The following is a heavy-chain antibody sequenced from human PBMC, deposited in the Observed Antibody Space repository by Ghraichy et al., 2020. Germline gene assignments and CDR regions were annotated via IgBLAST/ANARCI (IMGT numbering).Heavy chain of an antibody. Sequence: SCAASGFTFSSYWMSWVRQAPGKGLEWVANIKQDGSEKYYVDSVKGRFTISRDNAKNSLYLQMNSLRAEDTAVYYCARDGRYYDFWSGYYGGGMDVWGQGTTVTVSS. J-gene: IGHJ6*02. V-gene: IGHV3-7*01. CDR2: IKQDGSEK. CDR1: GFTFSSYW. D-gene: IGHD3-3*01. CDR3: ARDGRYYDFWSGYYGGGMDV.